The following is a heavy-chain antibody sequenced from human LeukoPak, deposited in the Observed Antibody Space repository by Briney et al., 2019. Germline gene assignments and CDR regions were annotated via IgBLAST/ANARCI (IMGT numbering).Heavy chain of an antibody. D-gene: IGHD3-10*01. CDR3: ARDSLWFGAAFDI. V-gene: IGHV3-48*04. CDR2: ISSSSSTI. J-gene: IGHJ3*02. CDR1: GFTFSSYS. Sequence: AGGSLRLSCAASGFTFSSYSMNWVRQAPGKGLEWVSYISSSSSTIYYADSVKGRFTISRDNAKNSLYLQMNSLRAEDTAVYYCARDSLWFGAAFDIWGQGTMVTVSS.